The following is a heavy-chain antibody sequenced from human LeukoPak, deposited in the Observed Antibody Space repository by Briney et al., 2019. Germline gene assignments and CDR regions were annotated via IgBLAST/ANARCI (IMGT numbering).Heavy chain of an antibody. CDR3: AKDPPYSGSSTRPDY. Sequence: GGSLRLSCAASGFTFSSYGMHWVRQAPGKGLEWVAVISYDGSNKYYADSVKGRYTISRDNSKNTLYLQMNSLRAEDTAVYYCAKDPPYSGSSTRPDYWGQGTLVTVSS. CDR1: GFTFSSYG. CDR2: ISYDGSNK. V-gene: IGHV3-30*18. D-gene: IGHD1-26*01. J-gene: IGHJ4*02.